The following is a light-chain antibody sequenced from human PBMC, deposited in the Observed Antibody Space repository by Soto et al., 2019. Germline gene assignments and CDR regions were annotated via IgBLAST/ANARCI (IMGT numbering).Light chain of an antibody. Sequence: QSVLTQPASVSGSPGQSIAISCTGASSDVGTYNLVSWYQQHPGKAPKLIIYEVTKRPSGLSDRFSGSKSGNTASLTISGLQAEDEADYYCCSYAGPTTWVFGGGTQLTVL. CDR1: SSDVGTYNL. V-gene: IGLV2-23*02. CDR2: EVT. J-gene: IGLJ3*02. CDR3: CSYAGPTTWV.